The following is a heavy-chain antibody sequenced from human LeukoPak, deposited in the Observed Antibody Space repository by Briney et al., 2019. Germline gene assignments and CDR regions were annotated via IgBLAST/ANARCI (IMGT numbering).Heavy chain of an antibody. J-gene: IGHJ4*02. Sequence: ASVMVSCKASGYTFTTYYMHWVRQAPGQGLEWMGIINPSGGSTTYAQKFQGRVTMTRDTSTSTVYMELSSLRSEDTAVYYCAFRVDTASSFDYWGQGTLVTVSS. CDR2: INPSGGST. CDR1: GYTFTTYY. CDR3: AFRVDTASSFDY. V-gene: IGHV1-46*01. D-gene: IGHD5-18*01.